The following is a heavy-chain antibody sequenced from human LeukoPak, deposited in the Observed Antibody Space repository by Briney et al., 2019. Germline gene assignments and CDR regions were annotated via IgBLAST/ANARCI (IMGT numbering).Heavy chain of an antibody. CDR1: GGSFSGYY. CDR3: ARTPSAATRYYYYGMDV. V-gene: IGHV4-34*01. CDR2: INQSGST. D-gene: IGHD2-15*01. Sequence: SETLSLTCAVYGGSFSGYYWSWIRQPPGKGLEWIGEINQSGSTNYNPSLKSRVTISVDTSKNQFSLKLSSVTAADTAVYYCARTPSAATRYYYYGMDVWGKGTTVTVSS. J-gene: IGHJ6*04.